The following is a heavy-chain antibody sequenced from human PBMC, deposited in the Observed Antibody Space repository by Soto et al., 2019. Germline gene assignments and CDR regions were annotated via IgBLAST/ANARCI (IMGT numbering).Heavy chain of an antibody. V-gene: IGHV3-23*01. CDR2: IHIPGGRA. D-gene: IGHD1-20*01. CDR3: GGHWYNY. J-gene: IGHJ4*02. CDR1: GFTFTTSA. Sequence: PGGSLRLSCAASGFTFTTSAISWVRQAPGKGLEWISLIHIPGGRATYADSVRGRFTISIDNSENTVFLQMNSLRAEDTAIYYCGGHWYNYWGQGTLGTVSS.